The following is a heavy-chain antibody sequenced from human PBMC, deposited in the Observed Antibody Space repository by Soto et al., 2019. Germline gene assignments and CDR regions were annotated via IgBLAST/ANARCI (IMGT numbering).Heavy chain of an antibody. CDR2: IYYSGST. CDR3: ARVPGYSSSWYFLDY. D-gene: IGHD6-13*01. CDR1: GGSISSCY. Sequence: SETLSLTCTVSGGSISSCYWSWIRQPPGKGLEWIGYIYYSGSTNYNPSLKSRVTISVDTSKSQFSLKLSSVTAADTAVYYCARVPGYSSSWYFLDYWGQGTLVTVSS. V-gene: IGHV4-59*01. J-gene: IGHJ4*02.